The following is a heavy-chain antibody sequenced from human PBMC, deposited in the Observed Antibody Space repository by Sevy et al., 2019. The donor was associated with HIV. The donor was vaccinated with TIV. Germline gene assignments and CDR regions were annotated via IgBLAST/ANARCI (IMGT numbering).Heavy chain of an antibody. CDR2: INPNSGGT. V-gene: IGHV1-2*06. CDR1: GYTFTGYY. CDR3: ASPYDSSGYPDY. J-gene: IGHJ4*02. Sequence: ASVKVSCKASGYTFTGYYMHWVRQAPGQGLEWMGRINPNSGGTNYAQKFQGRVTMTRDTSISTAYMELSRLRSDDTAVYYWASPYDSSGYPDYWGQGTLVTVSS. D-gene: IGHD3-22*01.